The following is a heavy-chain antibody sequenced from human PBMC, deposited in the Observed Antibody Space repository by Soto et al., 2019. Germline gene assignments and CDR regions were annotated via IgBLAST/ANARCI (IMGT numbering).Heavy chain of an antibody. V-gene: IGHV3-30*18. Sequence: QVQLVESGGGVVQPGGSLRLSCAASGFAFSTYGMHWVRQAPGKGLEWLAVISYDGSIDYYADSVKGRFTISRDNPKNTLYLQMNSLRPGDTAVYFCAKEGGPGRTGGATRYRYDCWGQGTLVTVSS. CDR3: AKEGGPGRTGGATRYRYDC. CDR1: GFAFSTYG. D-gene: IGHD3-16*01. J-gene: IGHJ4*02. CDR2: ISYDGSID.